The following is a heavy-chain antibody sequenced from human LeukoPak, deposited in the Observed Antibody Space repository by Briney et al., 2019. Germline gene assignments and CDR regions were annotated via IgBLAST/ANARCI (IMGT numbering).Heavy chain of an antibody. V-gene: IGHV3-21*06. CDR3: VHAAYNWNPGSA. Sequence: GGSLRLSCAASGFAFNSYNMNWVRQAPGKGLEWVSSISSSDAYIYYADSVRGRFTVSRDNAKNSLYLQMNSLRADDTAIYYCVHAAYNWNPGSAWGQGTLVTVSS. J-gene: IGHJ5*02. D-gene: IGHD1-20*01. CDR1: GFAFNSYN. CDR2: ISSSDAYI.